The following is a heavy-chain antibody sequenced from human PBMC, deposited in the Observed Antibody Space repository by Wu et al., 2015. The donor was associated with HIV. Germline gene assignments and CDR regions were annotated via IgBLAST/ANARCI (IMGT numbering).Heavy chain of an antibody. CDR1: GYTLTELS. CDR2: FDPEDGET. V-gene: IGHV1-24*01. Sequence: QVQLVQSGAEVKKPGASVKVSCKVSGYTLTELSMHWVRQAPGKGLEWMGGFDPEDGETIYAQKFQGRVTMTEDTSTDTAYMELSSLRSEDTAVYYCATDRITMVRGVIRPGDAFDIWGQGTMVTGLF. CDR3: ATDRITMVRGVIRPGDAFDI. D-gene: IGHD3-10*01. J-gene: IGHJ3*02.